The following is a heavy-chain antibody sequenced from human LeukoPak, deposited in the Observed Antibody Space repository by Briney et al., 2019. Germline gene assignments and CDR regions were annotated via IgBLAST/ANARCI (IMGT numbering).Heavy chain of an antibody. V-gene: IGHV4-59*01. Sequence: PSETLSLTCTVSGGSISSYYWSWIRQPPGKGLEWIGYIYYSGSTNYNPSLKSRVTISVDTSKNQFSLKPSSVTAADTAVYYCASHYYDSSGPFDYWGQGTLVTVSS. CDR3: ASHYYDSSGPFDY. CDR2: IYYSGST. J-gene: IGHJ4*02. D-gene: IGHD3-22*01. CDR1: GGSISSYY.